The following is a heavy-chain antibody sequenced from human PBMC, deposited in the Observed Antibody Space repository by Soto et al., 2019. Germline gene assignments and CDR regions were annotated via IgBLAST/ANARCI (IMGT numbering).Heavy chain of an antibody. Sequence: QVQLVQSGAEVKKPGSSVKVSCKASGGTFSSYAISWVRQAPGQGLEWMGGIIPIFGTANYAQKFQGRVTITAXXSXSXXYMELSSLRSEDTAVYYCARESSPSLEMAATNLDYWGQGTLVTVSS. J-gene: IGHJ4*02. D-gene: IGHD5-12*01. CDR3: ARESSPSLEMAATNLDY. CDR2: IIPIFGTA. V-gene: IGHV1-69*12. CDR1: GGTFSSYA.